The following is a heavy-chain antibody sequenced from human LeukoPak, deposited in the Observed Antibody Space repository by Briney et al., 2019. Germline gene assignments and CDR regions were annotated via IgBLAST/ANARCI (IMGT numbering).Heavy chain of an antibody. D-gene: IGHD3-9*01. J-gene: IGHJ4*02. CDR3: ARAYYDILTGYYNLGDY. CDR1: GYTFTSYG. Sequence: ASVKVSCKASGYTFTSYGISWVRQAPGQGLEWMGWISAYNGNTNYARKLQGRVTMTTDTSTSTAYMELRSLRSDDTAVYYCARAYYDILTGYYNLGDYWGQGTLVTVFS. CDR2: ISAYNGNT. V-gene: IGHV1-18*01.